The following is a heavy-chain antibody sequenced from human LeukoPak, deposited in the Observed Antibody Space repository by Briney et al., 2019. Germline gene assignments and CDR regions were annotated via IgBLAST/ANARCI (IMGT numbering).Heavy chain of an antibody. CDR2: ISWNSGSI. CDR3: AKEGYYGSGSLDY. Sequence: GRSLRLSCAASGFTFDDYAMHWVRQAPGKGLEWVSGISWNSGSIGYADSVKGRFTISRDNAKNSLYLQVNSLRAEDTALYYCAKEGYYGSGSLDYWGQGTLVTVSS. CDR1: GFTFDDYA. V-gene: IGHV3-9*01. D-gene: IGHD3-10*01. J-gene: IGHJ4*02.